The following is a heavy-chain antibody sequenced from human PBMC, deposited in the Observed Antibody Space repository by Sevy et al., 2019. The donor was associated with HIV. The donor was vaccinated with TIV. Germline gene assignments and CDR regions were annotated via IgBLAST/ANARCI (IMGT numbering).Heavy chain of an antibody. CDR2: IYSGGST. D-gene: IGHD3-22*01. CDR3: ARYYYDRSLDY. CDR1: GFTVSSNY. Sequence: GRSLRLSCAASGFTVSSNYMSWVRQAPGKGLEWVSVIYSGGSTYYADSVKGRFTISRDNSKNTLYLQMNSLRAEDTAVYYCARYYYDRSLDYWGQGTLVTVSS. V-gene: IGHV3-66*01. J-gene: IGHJ4*02.